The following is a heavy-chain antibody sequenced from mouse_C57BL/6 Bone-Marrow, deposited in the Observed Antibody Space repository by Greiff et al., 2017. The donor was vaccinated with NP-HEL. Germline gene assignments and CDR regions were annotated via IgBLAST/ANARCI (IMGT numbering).Heavy chain of an antibody. Sequence: DVQLQESGPGLVKPSQSLSLTCSVTGYSITSGYYWNWIRQFPGNKLEWMGYISYDGSNNYNPSLKNRISITRDTSKNQFFLKLNSVTTEDTATYYCARGRLAWFAYWGQGTLVTVSA. CDR3: ARGRLAWFAY. V-gene: IGHV3-6*01. CDR1: GYSITSGYY. J-gene: IGHJ3*01. CDR2: ISYDGSN.